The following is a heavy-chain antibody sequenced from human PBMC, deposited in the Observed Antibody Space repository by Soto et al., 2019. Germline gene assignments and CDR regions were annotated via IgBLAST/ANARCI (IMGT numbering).Heavy chain of an antibody. CDR3: ATGGRQWLVTSDFNY. J-gene: IGHJ4*02. V-gene: IGHV3-30*03. CDR1: GFTFSDYA. D-gene: IGHD6-19*01. Sequence: VQLVESGGGVVQPGRSLRLSCAASGFTFSDYAMHWVRQAPGKGLEWVAVVSHDGRNTHYADSVKGRFTISRDSSKNTVSLEMTRLRAEDTAVYYCATGGRQWLVTSDFNYRGQGALVTVSS. CDR2: VSHDGRNT.